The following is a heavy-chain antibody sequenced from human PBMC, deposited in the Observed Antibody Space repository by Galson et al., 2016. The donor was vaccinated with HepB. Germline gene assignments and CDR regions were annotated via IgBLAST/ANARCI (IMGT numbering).Heavy chain of an antibody. CDR3: ARVPGYTYGKYYFDY. D-gene: IGHD5-18*01. J-gene: IGHJ4*02. Sequence: VSGDSINSGGYFWSWVRQHPGKGLEWMGYIYYSGSTYYKPSLKSRLTMSVDTSKNQFSLKLSSVTAADTAVYYCARVPGYTYGKYYFDYWGQGTLVTVSS. CDR2: IYYSGST. V-gene: IGHV4-31*02. CDR1: GDSINSGGYF.